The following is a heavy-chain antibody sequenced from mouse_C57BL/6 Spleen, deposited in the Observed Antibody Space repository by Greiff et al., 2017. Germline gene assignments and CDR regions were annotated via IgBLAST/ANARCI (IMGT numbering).Heavy chain of an antibody. CDR3: ASNWDGYYYFDY. V-gene: IGHV2-2*01. CDR2: IWSGGST. Sequence: VKVVESGPGLVQPSQSLSITCTVSGFSLTSYGVHWVRQSPGKGLEWLGVIWSGGSTDYNAAFISRLSISKDNSKSQVFFKMNSLQADDTAIYYCASNWDGYYYFDYWGQGTTLTVSS. J-gene: IGHJ2*01. D-gene: IGHD4-1*01. CDR1: GFSLTSYG.